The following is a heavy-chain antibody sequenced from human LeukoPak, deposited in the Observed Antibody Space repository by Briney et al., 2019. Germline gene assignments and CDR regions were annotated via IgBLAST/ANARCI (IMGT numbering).Heavy chain of an antibody. V-gene: IGHV1-69*13. CDR2: IIPIFGTA. D-gene: IGHD6-19*01. Sequence: SSVKVSCKASGGTFSSYAISWVRQAPGQGLEWMGGIIPIFGTANYAQKFQGRVTITADESRSTAYMELSSLRSEDTAVYYCARGVYGSSGFSFDYWGQGTLVTVSS. CDR1: GGTFSSYA. CDR3: ARGVYGSSGFSFDY. J-gene: IGHJ4*02.